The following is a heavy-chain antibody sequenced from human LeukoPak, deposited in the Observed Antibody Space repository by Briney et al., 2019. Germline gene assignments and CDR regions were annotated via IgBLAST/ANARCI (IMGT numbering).Heavy chain of an antibody. V-gene: IGHV1-69*05. J-gene: IGHJ4*02. D-gene: IGHD2-21*02. CDR2: IIPIFGTA. Sequence: GASVKVSCKASGGTFSSYAISWVRQAPGQGLEWMGRIIPIFGTANYAQKFQGRVTISTDESTSTAYMELSSLRSEDTAVYHCARDGAYCGGDCHFDYWGQGTLVTVSS. CDR3: ARDGAYCGGDCHFDY. CDR1: GGTFSSYA.